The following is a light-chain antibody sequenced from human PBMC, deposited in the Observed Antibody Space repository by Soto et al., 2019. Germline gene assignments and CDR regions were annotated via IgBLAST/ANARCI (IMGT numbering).Light chain of an antibody. Sequence: EIVMTQSPATLSVSPGERATLSCRASQSVSSNLAWYQQKPGQAPRLLIYGASTRATGIPARFSGSGSGTEFTLTIXSLQSEDFXVYYCQQYNNWPPWTFGXXTKV. V-gene: IGKV3-15*01. CDR2: GAS. J-gene: IGKJ1*01. CDR1: QSVSSN. CDR3: QQYNNWPPWT.